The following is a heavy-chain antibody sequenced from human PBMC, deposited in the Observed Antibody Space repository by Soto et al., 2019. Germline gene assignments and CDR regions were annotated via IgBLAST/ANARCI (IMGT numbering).Heavy chain of an antibody. Sequence: PGESLKISCKGSGYSFTSYWISWVRQMPGKGLEWMGRIDPSDSYTNYSPSFQGHVTISADKSISTAYLQWSSLKASDTAMYYCARLLIAERHYYYYYGMDAWGQGTTVTVSS. CDR3: ARLLIAERHYYYYYGMDA. CDR2: IDPSDSYT. V-gene: IGHV5-10-1*01. CDR1: GYSFTSYW. J-gene: IGHJ6*02. D-gene: IGHD6-13*01.